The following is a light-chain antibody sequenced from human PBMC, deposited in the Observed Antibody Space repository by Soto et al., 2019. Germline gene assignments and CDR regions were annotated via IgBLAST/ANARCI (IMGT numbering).Light chain of an antibody. Sequence: EIVLTQSPGTLSLSPGERATLSCTASQSVSSNYLAWYQQKPGQAPRLIIYGASSRATGITDRLSGSGSGKDFTLTISSLEPEDLAVYYCQHYGGSPRTFSQGTKVEIK. J-gene: IGKJ1*01. CDR2: GAS. CDR1: QSVSSNY. CDR3: QHYGGSPRT. V-gene: IGKV3-20*01.